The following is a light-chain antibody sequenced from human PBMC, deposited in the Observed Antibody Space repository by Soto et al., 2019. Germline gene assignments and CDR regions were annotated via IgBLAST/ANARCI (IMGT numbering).Light chain of an antibody. V-gene: IGLV2-23*02. J-gene: IGLJ2*01. CDR1: RGNIGNYKF. CDR2: GVS. Sequence: QSALTQPASVSGSPGQSITISCTGARGNIGNYKFVSWYQQHPGQAPKLILYGVSKRPSEISIRFSGSKSDNTASLTISGLQAEDEAVYYCCSYAGSSTLVFGGGTKLTVL. CDR3: CSYAGSSTLV.